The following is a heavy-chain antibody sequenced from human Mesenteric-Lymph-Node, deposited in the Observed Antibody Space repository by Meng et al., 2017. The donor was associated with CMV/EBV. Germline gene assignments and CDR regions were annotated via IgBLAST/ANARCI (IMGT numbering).Heavy chain of an antibody. CDR2: ISYDGSNK. D-gene: IGHD6-6*01. Sequence: FTFSSYAMHWVRQAPGKGLEWVAVISYDGSNKYYADSVKGRFTISRDNSKNTLYLQMNSLRAEDTAVYCCARLAARLYYNSGRYYFDYWGQGTLVTVSS. CDR3: ARLAARLYYNSGRYYFDY. V-gene: IGHV3-30*04. CDR1: FTFSSYA. J-gene: IGHJ4*02.